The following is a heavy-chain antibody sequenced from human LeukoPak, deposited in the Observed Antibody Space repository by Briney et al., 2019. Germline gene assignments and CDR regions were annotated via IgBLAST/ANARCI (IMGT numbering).Heavy chain of an antibody. J-gene: IGHJ4*02. CDR3: ARDRIAVADPFDY. CDR1: GGSISSGGYY. D-gene: IGHD6-19*01. CDR2: IYHSGST. Sequence: SQTLSLTCTVSGGSISSGGYYWSWIRQPPGKGLEWIGYIYHSGSTNYNPSLKSRVTMSVDTSKNQFSLKLSSVTAADTAVYYCARDRIAVADPFDYWGQGTLVTVSS. V-gene: IGHV4-30-2*01.